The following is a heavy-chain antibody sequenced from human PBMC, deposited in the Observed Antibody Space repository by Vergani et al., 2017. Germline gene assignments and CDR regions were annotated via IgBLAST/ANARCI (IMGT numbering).Heavy chain of an antibody. Sequence: QVQLQESGPGLVKPSQTLSLTCTVSGGSINSHNYYWSWIRQPAGKGLEWIGRIHTSGSTNYNPSFKSRVTMSEDTSKNQFSLNLPSVTAADTAVYFCARGSCLGGSCYKPRFDYWGQGILVTVSS. CDR3: ARGSCLGGSCYKPRFDY. V-gene: IGHV4-61*02. J-gene: IGHJ4*02. CDR1: GGSINSHNYY. D-gene: IGHD2-15*01. CDR2: IHTSGST.